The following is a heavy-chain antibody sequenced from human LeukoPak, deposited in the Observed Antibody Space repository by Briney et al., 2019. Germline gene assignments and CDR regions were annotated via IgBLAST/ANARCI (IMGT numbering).Heavy chain of an antibody. CDR2: ISSNGGST. V-gene: IGHV3-64D*06. CDR1: GFTFSSYA. CDR3: VKGGIVVLISAFDI. J-gene: IGHJ3*02. D-gene: IGHD3-22*01. Sequence: PGGSLRLSCSASGFTFSSYAMLWVRQAPGKGLEYVSTISSNGGSTYYADSVKGRFTISRDSSKNTLYLQMSSLRAEDAAVYYCVKGGIVVLISAFDIWGQGTMVTVSS.